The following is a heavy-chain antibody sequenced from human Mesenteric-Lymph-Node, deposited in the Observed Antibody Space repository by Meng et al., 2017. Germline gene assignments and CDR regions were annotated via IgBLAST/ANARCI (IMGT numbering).Heavy chain of an antibody. D-gene: IGHD7-27*01. Sequence: QDQLVQSGAEVKKPGASVKVSCKASGYTFTSYYMHWVRQAPGQGLEWMGIINPSGGSTSYAQKFQGRVTITRDTSASTAYMELSSLRSEDTAVYYCARSLGHFDYWGQGTLVTVSS. CDR1: GYTFTSYY. CDR2: INPSGGST. CDR3: ARSLGHFDY. V-gene: IGHV1-46*01. J-gene: IGHJ4*02.